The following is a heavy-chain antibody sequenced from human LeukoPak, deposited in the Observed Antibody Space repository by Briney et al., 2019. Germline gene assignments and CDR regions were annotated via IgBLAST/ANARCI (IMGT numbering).Heavy chain of an antibody. Sequence: ASVKVSCKASGYSFTTYGITWVRQAPGQGLEWMGWISAYSGDARYAQNFQGRVTLTRDTSSKTGYMELWRLTSDDTAVYYCTINFGVADAWGQGTLVTVSS. CDR3: TINFGVADA. CDR1: GYSFTTYG. D-gene: IGHD3-3*01. CDR2: ISAYSGDA. V-gene: IGHV1-18*01. J-gene: IGHJ5*02.